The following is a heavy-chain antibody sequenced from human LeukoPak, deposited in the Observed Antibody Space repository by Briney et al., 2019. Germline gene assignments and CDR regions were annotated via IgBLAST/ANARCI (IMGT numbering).Heavy chain of an antibody. CDR3: AKETGRWELE. Sequence: GGSLRLSCAASGFTFSSYGIHWXXQAPGKGLEWVAVISNDGSNKYYADSVKGRFTXXXXNSKNTLYLQMNSLRAEDTAVYYCAKETGRWELEWGQGTLVTVSS. D-gene: IGHD1-26*01. V-gene: IGHV3-30*18. J-gene: IGHJ4*02. CDR2: ISNDGSNK. CDR1: GFTFSSYG.